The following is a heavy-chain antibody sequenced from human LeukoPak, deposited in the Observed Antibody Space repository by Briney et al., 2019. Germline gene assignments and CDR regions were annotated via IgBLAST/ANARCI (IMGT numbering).Heavy chain of an antibody. CDR2: ISSSGSTI. CDR3: ARGRSYCSGGSCYELDY. D-gene: IGHD2-15*01. J-gene: IGHJ4*02. Sequence: GGSLRLSCAASGFTFSSYEMNWVRQAPGKGLEWVSYISSSGSTIYYADSVKVRFTISRDNAKNSLYLQMNSLRAEDTAVYYCARGRSYCSGGSCYELDYWGQGTLVTVSS. CDR1: GFTFSSYE. V-gene: IGHV3-48*03.